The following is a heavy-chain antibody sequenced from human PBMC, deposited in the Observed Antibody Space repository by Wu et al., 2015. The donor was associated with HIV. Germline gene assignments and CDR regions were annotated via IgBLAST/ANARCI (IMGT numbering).Heavy chain of an antibody. CDR1: GYTFTGYY. J-gene: IGHJ4*02. V-gene: IGHV1-2*02. CDR2: INDDTGDT. D-gene: IGHD1-1*01. Sequence: QVQLVQSGAEVRKPGASVKVSRKTSGYTFTGYYLHWVRQAPGQGLEWMGWINDDTGDTRYAQKFEGRVTMTRDTSISTGYMELRRLTSDDLAVYFCVRRQNWNLNNYYFDYWGQGTLVTVSS. CDR3: VRRQNWNLNNYYFDY.